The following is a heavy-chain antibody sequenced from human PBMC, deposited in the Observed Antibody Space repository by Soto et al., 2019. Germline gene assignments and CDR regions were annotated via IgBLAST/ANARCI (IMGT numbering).Heavy chain of an antibody. CDR2: IYYSGST. V-gene: IGHV4-31*03. CDR3: ARDPLSKNYYDSSGYSEASAFDI. J-gene: IGHJ3*02. CDR1: GGSISSGGYY. D-gene: IGHD3-22*01. Sequence: SETLSLTCTVSGGSISSGGYYWSWIRQHPGKGLEWIGYIYYSGSTYYNPSLKSRVTISVDTSKNQFSLKLSSVTAADTAVYYCARDPLSKNYYDSSGYSEASAFDIWGQGTMVT.